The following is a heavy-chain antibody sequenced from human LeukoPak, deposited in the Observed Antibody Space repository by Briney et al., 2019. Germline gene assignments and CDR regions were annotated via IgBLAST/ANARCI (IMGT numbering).Heavy chain of an antibody. J-gene: IGHJ5*02. Sequence: SVKVSCKASGGTFSSYAISWVRQAPGQGLEWMGRIIPILGIANYAQKFQGRVTITADKSTSTAYMELSSLRSKDTAVYYCAAGQSCTGGSCYRPFDPWGQGTLVTVSS. CDR2: IIPILGIA. D-gene: IGHD2-15*01. CDR1: GGTFSSYA. V-gene: IGHV1-69*04. CDR3: AAGQSCTGGSCYRPFDP.